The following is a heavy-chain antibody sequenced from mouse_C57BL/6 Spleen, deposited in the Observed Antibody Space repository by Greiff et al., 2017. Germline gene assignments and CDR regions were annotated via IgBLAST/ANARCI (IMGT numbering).Heavy chain of an antibody. Sequence: QVQLKESGAELVRPGTSVKVSCKASGYAFTNYLIEWVKQRPGQGLEWIGVINPGSGGTNYNEKFKCKATLTADKSSSTAYMQLSSLTSEDSAVYFCAKSSVGYYAMDYWGQGTSVTVSS. CDR2: INPGSGGT. CDR3: AKSSVGYYAMDY. V-gene: IGHV1-54*01. J-gene: IGHJ4*01. CDR1: GYAFTNYL.